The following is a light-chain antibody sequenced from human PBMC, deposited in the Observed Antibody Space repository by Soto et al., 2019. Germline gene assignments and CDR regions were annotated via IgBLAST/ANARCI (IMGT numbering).Light chain of an antibody. CDR2: GAS. CDR1: QIVSSS. Sequence: EIVMTQSPATLSVSPGEKAAISCRDSQIVSSSLAWYQQILGQAPRLLIYGASTRATGIPARFSGGGSGTEFTLTISSLQSEDLAVYYCQQYNEWPRTFGQGTKVDIK. CDR3: QQYNEWPRT. V-gene: IGKV3-15*01. J-gene: IGKJ1*01.